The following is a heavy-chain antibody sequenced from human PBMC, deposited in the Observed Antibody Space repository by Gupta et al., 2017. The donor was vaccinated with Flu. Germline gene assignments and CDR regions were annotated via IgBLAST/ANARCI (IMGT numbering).Heavy chain of an antibody. CDR2: IIPIFGTA. CDR3: ARADSISWYDSYYGMDV. CDR1: GGTFSSYA. J-gene: IGHJ6*02. Sequence: QVQLVQSGAEVKKPGSSVKVSCKASGGTFSSYAISWVRQAPGQGLEWMGGIIPIFGTANYAQKGQGRVTITADKSTSTAYMELSSLRSEETAVDYCARADSISWYDSYYGMDVWGQGTTVTVSS. V-gene: IGHV1-69*06. D-gene: IGHD6-13*01.